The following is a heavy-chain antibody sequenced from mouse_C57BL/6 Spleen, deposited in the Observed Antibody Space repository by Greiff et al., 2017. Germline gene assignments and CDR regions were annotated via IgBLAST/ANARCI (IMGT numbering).Heavy chain of an antibody. Sequence: EVKLQQSGPELVKPGASVKISCKASGYTFTDYYMNWVKQSHGKSLEWIGDINPNNGGTSYNQKFKGKATLTVDKSSSTAYMELRSLTSEDSAVYYCARYPSFYAMDYWGQGTSVTVSS. D-gene: IGHD2-10*02. V-gene: IGHV1-26*01. J-gene: IGHJ4*01. CDR1: GYTFTDYY. CDR2: INPNNGGT. CDR3: ARYPSFYAMDY.